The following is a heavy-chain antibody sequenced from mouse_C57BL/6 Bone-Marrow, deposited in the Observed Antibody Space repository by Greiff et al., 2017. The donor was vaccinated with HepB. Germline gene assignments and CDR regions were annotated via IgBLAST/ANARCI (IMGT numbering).Heavy chain of an antibody. J-gene: IGHJ2*01. Sequence: VQLQESGAELARPGASVKLSCKASGYTFTSYGISWVKQRTGQGLEWIGEIYPRSGNTYYNEKFKGKATLTADKSSSTAYMELRSLTSEDSAVYFCAREGYYGSSFDYWGQGTTLTVSS. CDR1: GYTFTSYG. CDR3: AREGYYGSSFDY. D-gene: IGHD1-1*01. V-gene: IGHV1-81*01. CDR2: IYPRSGNT.